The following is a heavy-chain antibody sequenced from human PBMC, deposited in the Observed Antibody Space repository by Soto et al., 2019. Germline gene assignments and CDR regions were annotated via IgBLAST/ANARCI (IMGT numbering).Heavy chain of an antibody. Sequence: QVQLQESSPGLVKPSQTLSLTCVVSGDSISSGGHYWSWVRQHPEKGLEWIGYIYNNGPTYFNPPLKSRGTISVDTSKNEFSLKVTSVTAADTAVYYCERDGAVPYGMDVWGHGTAVTVSS. CDR2: IYNNGPT. CDR1: GDSISSGGHY. V-gene: IGHV4-31*11. J-gene: IGHJ6*02. CDR3: ERDGAVPYGMDV. D-gene: IGHD3-16*01.